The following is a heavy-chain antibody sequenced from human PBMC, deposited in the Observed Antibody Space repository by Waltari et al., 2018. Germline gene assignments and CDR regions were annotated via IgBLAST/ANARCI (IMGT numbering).Heavy chain of an antibody. V-gene: IGHV4-34*01. CDR1: GGSFSGYY. D-gene: IGHD3-3*01. J-gene: IGHJ4*02. Sequence: QVQLQQWGAGLLKPSETLSLTCAVYGGSFSGYYWSWIRQPPGKGLEWIGEINHSGSTNYNPSLKSRVTISVDTSKNQFSLKLSSVTAADTAVYYCARGGFSITIFGVVIIPFDYWGQGTLVTVSS. CDR3: ARGGFSITIFGVVIIPFDY. CDR2: INHSGST.